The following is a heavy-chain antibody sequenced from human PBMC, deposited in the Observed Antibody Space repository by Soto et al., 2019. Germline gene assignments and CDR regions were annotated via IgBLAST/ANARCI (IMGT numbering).Heavy chain of an antibody. J-gene: IGHJ4*02. D-gene: IGHD6-19*01. V-gene: IGHV4-39*01. CDR2: IYYSGST. CDR1: GDSMSSSDYY. Sequence: SETLPLTCPVSGDSMSSSDYYWGWIRQPPGKGLEWIGSIYYSGSTYYNPSLQSRVAISVDTSKNQFSLKLKSVTAADTAIYYCARRTVNIRTFYSGLKTHCFDYWGQGAPVTVSS. CDR3: ARRTVNIRTFYSGLKTHCFDY.